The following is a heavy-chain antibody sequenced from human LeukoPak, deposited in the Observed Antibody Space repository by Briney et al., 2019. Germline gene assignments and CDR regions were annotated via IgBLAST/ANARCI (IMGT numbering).Heavy chain of an antibody. CDR3: ARDLEGYCSGASCSFDY. CDR1: GYTFTVYY. Sequence: ASVKVSCKASGYTFTVYYMHWVRHAPGQGLEWMGWINPYSGGTNYAQKFQGRVTMIRDTSNSTAYMELSSLRSDDTAVYYCARDLEGYCSGASCSFDYWGQGTLVTVSS. V-gene: IGHV1-2*02. D-gene: IGHD2-15*01. CDR2: INPYSGGT. J-gene: IGHJ4*02.